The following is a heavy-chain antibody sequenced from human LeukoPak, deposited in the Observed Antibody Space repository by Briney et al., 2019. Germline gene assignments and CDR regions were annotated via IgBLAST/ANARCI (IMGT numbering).Heavy chain of an antibody. CDR2: IRYDGSNK. CDR1: GFTFSSYG. J-gene: IGHJ4*02. D-gene: IGHD3-3*01. CDR3: GVIFLEWLATDY. Sequence: GGSLRLSXAASGFTFSSYGMHWVRQAPGKGMEWVAFIRYDGSNKYYADSVKGRFTISRDNSKNTLYLQMNSLRAEDTAVYYCGVIFLEWLATDYWGQGTLVTVSS. V-gene: IGHV3-30*02.